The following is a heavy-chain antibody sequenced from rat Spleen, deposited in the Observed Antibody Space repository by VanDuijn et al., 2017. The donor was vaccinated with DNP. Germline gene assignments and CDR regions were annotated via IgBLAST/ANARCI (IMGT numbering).Heavy chain of an antibody. V-gene: IGHV3-1*01. Sequence: VQFQESGPGLLKPSQSLSLTCSVTGYSITSYYWGWIRKFPGNKMEWIGHISYSGRTTYNPSLKSRISITRDTSKNQFFLQLNSVSTEDTATYYCARWKIGPHYFDYWGQGGMVTVSS. CDR3: ARWKIGPHYFDY. D-gene: IGHD1-5*01. J-gene: IGHJ2*01. CDR1: GYSITSYY. CDR2: ISYSGRT.